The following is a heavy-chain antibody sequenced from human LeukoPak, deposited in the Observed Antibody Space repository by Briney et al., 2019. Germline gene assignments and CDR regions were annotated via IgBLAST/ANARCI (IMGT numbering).Heavy chain of an antibody. CDR2: ISSSSSYI. CDR1: EFAFSSYS. Sequence: PGGSLRLSCAASEFAFSSYSMNWVRQAPGKGLEWVSSISSSSSYIYYADSVKGRFTISRDNAKNSLYLQMNSLRAEDTAVYYCARDSGDCSGGSCYSFDYWGQGTLVTVSS. D-gene: IGHD2-15*01. V-gene: IGHV3-21*01. CDR3: ARDSGDCSGGSCYSFDY. J-gene: IGHJ4*02.